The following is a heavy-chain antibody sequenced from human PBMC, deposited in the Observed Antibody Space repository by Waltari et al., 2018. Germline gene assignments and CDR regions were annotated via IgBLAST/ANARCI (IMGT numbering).Heavy chain of an antibody. CDR3: ARDSNPGGYMDV. J-gene: IGHJ6*03. CDR2: IYYSGST. Sequence: QVQLQESGPGLVKPSETLSLTCTVSGGSISSYYWSSIRQPPGKGLEWIGYIYYSGSTNYNPSLKSRVTISVDTSKNQFSLKLSSVTAADTAVYYCARDSNPGGYMDVWGKGTTVTVSS. D-gene: IGHD4-4*01. V-gene: IGHV4-59*01. CDR1: GGSISSYY.